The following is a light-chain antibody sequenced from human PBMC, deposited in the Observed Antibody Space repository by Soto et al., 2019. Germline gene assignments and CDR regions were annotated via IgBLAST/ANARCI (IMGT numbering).Light chain of an antibody. CDR3: QQYNDWPRCT. J-gene: IGKJ2*02. CDR2: DTS. V-gene: IGKV3D-20*01. Sequence: DIVLTQSPATLSLSPGERATLYCGASQRVSGGFLAWYQQKPGLAPRLILYDTSFRATGIPDRFSGSGSGTDFTLTISGLDPEDFAVYYCQQYNDWPRCTFGQGTKVDIK. CDR1: QRVSGGF.